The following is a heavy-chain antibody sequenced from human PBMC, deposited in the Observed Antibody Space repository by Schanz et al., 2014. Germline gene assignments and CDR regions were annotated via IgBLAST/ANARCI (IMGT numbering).Heavy chain of an antibody. CDR3: VRDLGGDQTDY. V-gene: IGHV3-33*08. Sequence: QVQLVESGGGVVQPGRSLRLSCAASGITLSGYGLHWVRQAPGKGLEWVAVMWNDGIKTHYADSVKGRFTISRDNSKNTLYLQVNSLRAEDTAVYYCVRDLGGDQTDYWGQGTLVTVSS. CDR1: GITLSGYG. CDR2: MWNDGIKT. D-gene: IGHD4-17*01. J-gene: IGHJ4*02.